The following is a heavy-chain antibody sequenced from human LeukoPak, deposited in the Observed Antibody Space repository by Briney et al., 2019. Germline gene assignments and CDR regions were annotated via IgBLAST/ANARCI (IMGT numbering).Heavy chain of an antibody. CDR3: ARQLEMATITGNYYYYGMDV. V-gene: IGHV1-18*01. CDR1: GYTFTSYG. D-gene: IGHD5-24*01. CDR2: ISAYNGNT. Sequence: GASVKVSCKASGYTFTSYGISWVRQAPGQGLEWMGWISAYNGNTNYAQKLQGRVTMTTDTSTSTAYMELRSLRSDDTAVYYCARQLEMATITGNYYYYGMDVWGQGTTVTVSS. J-gene: IGHJ6*02.